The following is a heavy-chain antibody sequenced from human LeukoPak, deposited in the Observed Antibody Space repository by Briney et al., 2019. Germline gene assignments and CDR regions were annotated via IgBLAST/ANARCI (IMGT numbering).Heavy chain of an antibody. D-gene: IGHD2-2*01. CDR3: TTDPTIVVVPAAMVY. J-gene: IGHJ4*02. Sequence: PGGSLRLSCAASGFTFSNAWMSWVRQAPGKGLEWVGRIKSKTDGGTTDYAAPVKGRFTISRDDSKNTLYLQMNSLKTEDTAVYSCTTDPTIVVVPAAMVYWGQGTLVTVSS. V-gene: IGHV3-15*01. CDR2: IKSKTDGGTT. CDR1: GFTFSNAW.